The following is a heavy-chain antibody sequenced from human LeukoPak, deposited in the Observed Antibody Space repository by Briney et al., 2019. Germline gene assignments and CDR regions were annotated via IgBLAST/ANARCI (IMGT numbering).Heavy chain of an antibody. CDR1: GYTFTSYG. CDR2: ISGYNGNT. V-gene: IGHV1-18*01. D-gene: IGHD4-17*01. CDR3: VRIYYGPDY. J-gene: IGHJ4*02. Sequence: ASVKVSCKASGYTFTSYGITWVRQAPGQGLEWMGWISGYNGNTNYAQKFQGRVTMTRDTSITTAYMELSSLRSGDTAVYYCVRIYYGPDYWGQGTLVTVSS.